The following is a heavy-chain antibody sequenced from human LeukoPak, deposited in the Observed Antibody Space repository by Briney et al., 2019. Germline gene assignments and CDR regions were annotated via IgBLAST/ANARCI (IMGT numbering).Heavy chain of an antibody. CDR1: GGSFSGYY. CDR2: INHSGST. J-gene: IGHJ4*02. D-gene: IGHD6-19*01. Sequence: SETLSLTCAVYGGSFSGYYWSWIRQPPGKGLEWIGEINHSGSTNYNPSLKSRVTISVDTSKNQFSLKLSSVTAADTAVYYCARDRRSGWFVGDWGQGTLVTVSS. CDR3: ARDRRSGWFVGD. V-gene: IGHV4-34*01.